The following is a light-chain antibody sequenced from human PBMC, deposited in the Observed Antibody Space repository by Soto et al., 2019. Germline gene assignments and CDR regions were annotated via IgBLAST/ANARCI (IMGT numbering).Light chain of an antibody. Sequence: SYDLAQPPSVSVAPGQTARITCGGNNIGSESVHWYQQRPGQAPVLAVYDDSDRPSGIPERFSGSNSANTATLTISRVEAGDEADYYCQVWYSSTDLYVFGSGTKV. J-gene: IGLJ1*01. V-gene: IGLV3-21*02. CDR2: DDS. CDR1: NIGSES. CDR3: QVWYSSTDLYV.